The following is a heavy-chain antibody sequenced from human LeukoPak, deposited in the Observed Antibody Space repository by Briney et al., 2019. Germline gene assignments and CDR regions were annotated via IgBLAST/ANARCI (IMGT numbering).Heavy chain of an antibody. CDR3: ARESSGSGPFYYYYYMDV. Sequence: SETLSLTCTVSGGSISSGDHYWSWIRQPPGKGLEWIGYIYYSGSTYYNPSLKSRVTISVDTSKNQFSLKLSSVTAADTAVYYCARESSGSGPFYYYYYMDVWGKGTTVTVSS. D-gene: IGHD6-6*01. CDR1: GGSISSGDHY. CDR2: IYYSGST. J-gene: IGHJ6*03. V-gene: IGHV4-30-4*08.